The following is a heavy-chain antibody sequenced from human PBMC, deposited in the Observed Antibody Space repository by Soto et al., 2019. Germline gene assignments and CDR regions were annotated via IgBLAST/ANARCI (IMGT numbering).Heavy chain of an antibody. D-gene: IGHD1-26*01. Sequence: GGSLRLSCAASGFTFSSYAMRWVRQAPGKGLEWVAVISYDGSNKYYADSVKGRFTISRDNSKNTLYLQMNSLRAEDTAVYYCARDSQIVGATMSFDYWGQGTLVTVS. CDR3: ARDSQIVGATMSFDY. CDR1: GFTFSSYA. V-gene: IGHV3-30-3*01. CDR2: ISYDGSNK. J-gene: IGHJ4*02.